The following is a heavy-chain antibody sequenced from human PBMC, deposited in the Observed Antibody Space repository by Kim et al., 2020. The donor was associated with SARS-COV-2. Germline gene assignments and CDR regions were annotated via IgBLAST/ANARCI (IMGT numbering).Heavy chain of an antibody. Sequence: ASVKVSCKASGYTFTNYGISWVRQAPGQGLEWMGWISAYSGDTNYAQKLQDRVTMTTDTSTSTAYMELRSLRSDDTAVYYCARDRRIAVAGLFDSWGQGTLVTVSS. D-gene: IGHD6-19*01. CDR2: ISAYSGDT. CDR1: GYTFTNYG. CDR3: ARDRRIAVAGLFDS. V-gene: IGHV1-18*01. J-gene: IGHJ4*02.